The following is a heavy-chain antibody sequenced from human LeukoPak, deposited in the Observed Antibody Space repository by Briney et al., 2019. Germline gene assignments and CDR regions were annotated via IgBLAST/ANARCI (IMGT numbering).Heavy chain of an antibody. J-gene: IGHJ3*01. CDR3: ARDLYYYGSGSYYDVFDV. D-gene: IGHD3-10*01. CDR1: GYTFSTYG. Sequence: ASVKVSCKASGYTFSTYGISWVRQAPGQGLEWMGWISAYKGNTYYAQKLQGRVTMTTDTSTSTAYMELMSLRSDDTAIYYCARDLYYYGSGSYYDVFDVWGQGTMVTVSS. CDR2: ISAYKGNT. V-gene: IGHV1-18*01.